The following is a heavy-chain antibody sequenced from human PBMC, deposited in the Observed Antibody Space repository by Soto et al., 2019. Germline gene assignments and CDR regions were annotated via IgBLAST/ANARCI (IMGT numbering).Heavy chain of an antibody. J-gene: IGHJ5*02. CDR1: GFIFTDYS. CDR2: ISNGDETT. D-gene: IGHD5-12*01. V-gene: IGHV3-11*01. CDR3: ARDPNRRDGYNFDP. Sequence: PGGSLRLSCAASGFIFTDYSMTWIRQAPGKGLEWVSYISNGDETTQYADSVKGRFTVSRDNAKKVLFLQMSSLRVDDTAVYYCARDPNRRDGYNFDPWGRGALVTVSS.